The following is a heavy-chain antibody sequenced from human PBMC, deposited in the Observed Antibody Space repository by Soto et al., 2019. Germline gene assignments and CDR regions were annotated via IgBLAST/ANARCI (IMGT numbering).Heavy chain of an antibody. V-gene: IGHV1-18*04. Sequence: ASVKVSCIASGYTFTDYGISWVRQAPGQGLEWMGWISTYNGNTIYAQKIQGRVTMTTDTSTSTAYGELRSLRSDDTAVYYCAREEGISDWHAFDYWGQGTLVTVSS. CDR2: ISTYNGNT. D-gene: IGHD6-19*01. CDR3: AREEGISDWHAFDY. CDR1: GYTFTDYG. J-gene: IGHJ4*02.